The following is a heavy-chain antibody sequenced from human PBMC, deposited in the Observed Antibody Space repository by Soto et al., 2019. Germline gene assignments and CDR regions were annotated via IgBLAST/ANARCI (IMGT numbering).Heavy chain of an antibody. Sequence: GASVKVSCKASGGTFSSYAISWVRQAPGQGHEWMGGIIPIFGTANYAQKFQGRVTITADESTSTAYMELSSLRSEDTAVYYCARGGVFFFAAPTNPFDYWGQGTLVTVSS. CDR1: GGTFSSYA. V-gene: IGHV1-69*13. J-gene: IGHJ4*02. CDR3: ARGGVFFFAAPTNPFDY. D-gene: IGHD3-10*01. CDR2: IIPIFGTA.